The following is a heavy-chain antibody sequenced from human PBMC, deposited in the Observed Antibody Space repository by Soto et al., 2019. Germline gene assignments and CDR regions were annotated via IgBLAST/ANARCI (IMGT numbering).Heavy chain of an antibody. CDR2: IYYSGST. D-gene: IGHD1-1*01. Sequence: SETLSLTCTVSGGSISSGGYYWSWIRQHPGKGLEWIGYIYYSGSTYYNPSLKSRFTISVDTSKNQFSLKLSSVTAADTAVYYCARATGDGYIVDYWGQGTLVTVSS. V-gene: IGHV4-31*03. CDR1: GGSISSGGYY. CDR3: ARATGDGYIVDY. J-gene: IGHJ4*02.